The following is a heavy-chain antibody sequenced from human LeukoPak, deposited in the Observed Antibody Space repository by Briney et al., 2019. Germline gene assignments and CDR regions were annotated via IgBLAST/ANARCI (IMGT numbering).Heavy chain of an antibody. J-gene: IGHJ4*02. D-gene: IGHD6-19*01. CDR3: ARGSVGSGWAFDY. Sequence: SETLSLTCAVYGGSFSGYYWSWIRQPPGKGLEWIGEINHSGSTNYSPSLKSRVTISVDTSKNQFSLKLSSVTAADTAVYYCARGSVGSGWAFDYWGQGTLVTVSS. CDR1: GGSFSGYY. V-gene: IGHV4-34*01. CDR2: INHSGST.